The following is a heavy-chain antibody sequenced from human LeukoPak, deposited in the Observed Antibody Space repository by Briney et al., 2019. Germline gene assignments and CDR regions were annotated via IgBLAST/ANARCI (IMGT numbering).Heavy chain of an antibody. CDR3: AKTDYGDYPIFDY. J-gene: IGHJ4*02. V-gene: IGHV3-23*01. CDR1: GFTVSSYA. Sequence: GGCLRLSWAASGFTVSSYAMSWVRQAAGEWRGLGSSISVGGGSTYYADSVKGRFTISRDNSKNTLYLQITSLRAEDTAVYYCAKTDYGDYPIFDYWGQGTLVTVSS. CDR2: ISVGGGST. D-gene: IGHD4-17*01.